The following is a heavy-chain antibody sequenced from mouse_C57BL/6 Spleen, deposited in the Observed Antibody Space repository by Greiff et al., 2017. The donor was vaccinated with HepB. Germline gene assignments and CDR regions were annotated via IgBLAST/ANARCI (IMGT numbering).Heavy chain of an antibody. J-gene: IGHJ4*01. V-gene: IGHV1-80*01. Sequence: QVQLQQSGAELVKPGASVKISCKASGYAFSSYWMNWVKQRPGKGLEWIGQIYPGDGDTNYNGKFKGKATLTADKSSSTAYMQLSSLTSEDSAVYFWARITTVELYAMDYWGQGTSVTVSS. CDR3: ARITTVELYAMDY. D-gene: IGHD1-1*01. CDR2: IYPGDGDT. CDR1: GYAFSSYW.